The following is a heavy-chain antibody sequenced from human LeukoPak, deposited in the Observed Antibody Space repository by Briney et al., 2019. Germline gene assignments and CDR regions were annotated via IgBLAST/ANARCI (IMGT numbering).Heavy chain of an antibody. CDR3: ARDSKDPDWDLDAFDI. D-gene: IGHD3-9*01. CDR2: ISAYNGNT. V-gene: IGHV1-18*01. CDR1: GYTFTSYG. J-gene: IGHJ3*02. Sequence: GASVKVSCKASGYTFTSYGISWVRQAPGQGLEWMGWISAYNGNTNYAQKLQGRVTVTTDTSTSTAYMELRSLRSDDTAVYYCARDSKDPDWDLDAFDIWGQGTMVTVSS.